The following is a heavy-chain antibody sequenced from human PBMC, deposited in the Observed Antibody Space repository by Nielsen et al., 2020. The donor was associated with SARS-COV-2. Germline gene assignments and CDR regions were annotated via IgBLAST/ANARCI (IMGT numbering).Heavy chain of an antibody. Sequence: KVSCKGSGYNFNIYWIAWVRQMPGKGLEWMGIAFPGDSDTRNSPSFQGQVTISADKSISTAYLQWSSLKASDTAMYYCARLGGVYGSGSKDAFDIWGQGTMVTVSS. V-gene: IGHV5-51*01. D-gene: IGHD3-10*01. CDR2: AFPGDSDT. J-gene: IGHJ3*02. CDR1: GYNFNIYW. CDR3: ARLGGVYGSGSKDAFDI.